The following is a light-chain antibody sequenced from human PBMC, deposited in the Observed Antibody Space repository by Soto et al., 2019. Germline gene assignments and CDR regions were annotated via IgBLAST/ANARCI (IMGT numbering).Light chain of an antibody. CDR3: QQYGIFLT. CDR1: QSIDTA. V-gene: IGKV1-5*03. J-gene: IGKJ2*01. CDR2: RAS. Sequence: DIQMTQSPSTLSASVGHRVTITCWASQSIDTALAWYQQKPGKAPNLLIYRASNLESGVPSRFSGSGSGTEFTLAISSLQPDDFATYYCQQYGIFLTFGQGTKVDIK.